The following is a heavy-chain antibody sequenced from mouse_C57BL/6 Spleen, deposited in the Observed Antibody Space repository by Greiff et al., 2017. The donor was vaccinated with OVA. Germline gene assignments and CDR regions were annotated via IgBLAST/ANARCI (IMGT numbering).Heavy chain of an antibody. CDR2: ISSGSSTI. Sequence: EVKLMESGGGLVKPGGSLKLSCAASGFTFSDYGMHWVRQAPEKGLEWVAYISSGSSTIYYADTVKGRFTISRDNAKNPLFLQMTSLRSEDTAMYYCARPSGYYYGSSPYAMDYWGQGTSVTVSS. D-gene: IGHD1-1*01. V-gene: IGHV5-17*01. J-gene: IGHJ4*01. CDR1: GFTFSDYG. CDR3: ARPSGYYYGSSPYAMDY.